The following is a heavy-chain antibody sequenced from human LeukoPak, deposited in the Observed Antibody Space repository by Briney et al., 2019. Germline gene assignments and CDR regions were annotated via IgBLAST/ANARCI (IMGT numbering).Heavy chain of an antibody. CDR2: ISYDGSNK. CDR3: AREQNPWIQLWLPVY. D-gene: IGHD5-18*01. CDR1: GFTFSSYA. J-gene: IGHJ4*02. Sequence: GGSLRLSCAASGFTFSSYAMHWVRQAPGKGLEWVAVISYDGSNKYYADSVKGRFTISRDNSRNTLYLQMNSLRAEDTAVYYCAREQNPWIQLWLPVYWGQGTLVTVSS. V-gene: IGHV3-30*04.